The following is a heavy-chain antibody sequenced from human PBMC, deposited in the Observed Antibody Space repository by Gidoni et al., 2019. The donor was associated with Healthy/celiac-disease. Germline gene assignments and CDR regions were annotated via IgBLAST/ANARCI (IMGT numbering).Heavy chain of an antibody. J-gene: IGHJ4*02. D-gene: IGHD6-19*01. CDR1: GGTFSSYT. V-gene: IGHV1-69*08. CDR2: IIPILGIA. Sequence: QVQLVQSGAEVKKPGSSVKVSCKASGGTFSSYTISWVRQAPGQGLEWMGRIIPILGIANYAQKFQGRVTITADKSTSTAYMELSSLRSEDTAVYYCARELAVPRPARVFDYWCQGTLVTVSS. CDR3: ARELAVPRPARVFDY.